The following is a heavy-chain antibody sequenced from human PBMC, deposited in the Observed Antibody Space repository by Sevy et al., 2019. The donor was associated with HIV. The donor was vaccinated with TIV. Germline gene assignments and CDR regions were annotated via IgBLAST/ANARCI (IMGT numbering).Heavy chain of an antibody. Sequence: GRSLRLSCAASGFTFSDYYMSWIRQAPGKGLEWVSYISSSGSTIYYADSVKGRFTISRDNAKNSLYLQMNSLRAEDTAVYYCASNNYYDSSGYYFRLWGQGTLVTVSS. CDR1: GFTFSDYY. J-gene: IGHJ4*02. CDR2: ISSSGSTI. V-gene: IGHV3-11*01. CDR3: ASNNYYDSSGYYFRL. D-gene: IGHD3-22*01.